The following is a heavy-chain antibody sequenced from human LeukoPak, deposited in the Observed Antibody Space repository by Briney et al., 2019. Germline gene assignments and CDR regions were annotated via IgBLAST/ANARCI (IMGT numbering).Heavy chain of an antibody. Sequence: SETLSLTCTVSXGXXXXXXXXXGXXXXXPXXGLEWXGSIYYSGSTYYNPSLKSQVTISVDTSKNQFSLKLSSVTAADTAVYYCARIVGASDYWGQGTLVTVSS. V-gene: IGHV4-39*01. CDR2: IYYSGST. J-gene: IGHJ4*02. D-gene: IGHD1-26*01. CDR3: ARIVGASDY. CDR1: XGXXXXXXXX.